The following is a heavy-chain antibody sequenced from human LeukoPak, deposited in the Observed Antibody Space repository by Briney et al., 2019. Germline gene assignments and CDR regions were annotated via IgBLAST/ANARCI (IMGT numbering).Heavy chain of an antibody. CDR1: GGSINSSSYY. CDR3: ARGSSGWYSHLGY. Sequence: SETLSLTCTVSGGSINSSSYYWGWVRQPPGKGLEWIGSMYYRGSTYYNPSLKSRVTISVDTSKNQFSLKLSSVTAADTAVYYCARGSSGWYSHLGYWGQGTLVTVSS. CDR2: MYYRGST. V-gene: IGHV4-39*07. D-gene: IGHD6-19*01. J-gene: IGHJ4*02.